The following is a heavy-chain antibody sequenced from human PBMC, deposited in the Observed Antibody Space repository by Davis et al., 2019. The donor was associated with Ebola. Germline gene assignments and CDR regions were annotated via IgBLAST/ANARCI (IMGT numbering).Heavy chain of an antibody. CDR1: GGTFSSYA. CDR2: IIPIFGTA. Sequence: SVKVSCKASGGTFSSYAISWVRQAPGQGLEWMGGIIPIFGTANYAQKFQGRVTITADESTSTAYMELRSLRSDDTAVYYCARDALLGFYFDYWGQGTLVTVSS. J-gene: IGHJ4*02. CDR3: ARDALLGFYFDY. V-gene: IGHV1-69*13.